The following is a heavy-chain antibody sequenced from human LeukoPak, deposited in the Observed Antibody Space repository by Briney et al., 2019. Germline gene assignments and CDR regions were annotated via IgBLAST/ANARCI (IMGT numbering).Heavy chain of an antibody. V-gene: IGHV1-2*02. CDR3: ARGGSGWYFNTDD. Sequence: ASVNVSCNASGYTFTGYYMHWVRQAPGQGLEWVGWINPNSGGTNYAEKLQGRVTMTRDTSTSTAYMRLSRQRSDDTYVYYGARGGSGWYFNTDDWGQGTLVTVSS. D-gene: IGHD6-19*01. CDR1: GYTFTGYY. J-gene: IGHJ4*02. CDR2: INPNSGGT.